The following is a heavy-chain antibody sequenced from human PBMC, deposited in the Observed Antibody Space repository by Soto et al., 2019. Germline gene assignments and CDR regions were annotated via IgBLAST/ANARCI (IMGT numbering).Heavy chain of an antibody. CDR2: MSRSDGST. V-gene: IGHV3-23*01. J-gene: IGHJ4*02. CDR3: AGPRKANTILAT. Sequence: EVQLLESGGGLVQPGGSLRLSCAASGFTLSNYAVTWVRQAPGKGLEWVSAMSRSDGSTHYADSVKGRFTVSRDNSKNTLYRQRTGRRAKDPGVYFVAGPRKANTILATGGQGTWVTV. CDR1: GFTLSNYA.